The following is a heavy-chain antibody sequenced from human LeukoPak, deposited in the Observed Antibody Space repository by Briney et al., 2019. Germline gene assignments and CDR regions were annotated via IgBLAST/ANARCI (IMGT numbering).Heavy chain of an antibody. CDR2: IYSGGST. Sequence: GGSLRLSCAASGFTVSSNYMSWVRQAPGKGLEWVSVIYSGGSTYYADSVKGRFTISRDNSKNTLYLQMNSLRAEDTAVYYCARGWTAYCGGDCYSDYWGQGTLVTVSS. CDR3: ARGWTAYCGGDCYSDY. V-gene: IGHV3-53*01. J-gene: IGHJ4*02. D-gene: IGHD2-21*02. CDR1: GFTVSSNY.